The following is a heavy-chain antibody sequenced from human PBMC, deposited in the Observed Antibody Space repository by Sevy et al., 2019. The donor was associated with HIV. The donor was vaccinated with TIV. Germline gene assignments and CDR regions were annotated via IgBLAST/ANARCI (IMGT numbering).Heavy chain of an antibody. D-gene: IGHD6-13*01. CDR2: ISAYNGNT. Sequence: GASVKVSCKASGYTFTSYGISWVRQAPGQGLEWMGWISAYNGNTNYAQKLQGRVTMTTDTSTSTAYMELRSLRSDDTAVYYCARERDSSSWYDVRYYYGMDVWGQGTTVTVSS. CDR1: GYTFTSYG. J-gene: IGHJ6*02. CDR3: ARERDSSSWYDVRYYYGMDV. V-gene: IGHV1-18*01.